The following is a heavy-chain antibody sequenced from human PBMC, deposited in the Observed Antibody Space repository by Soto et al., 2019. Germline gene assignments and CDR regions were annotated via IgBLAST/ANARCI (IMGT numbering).Heavy chain of an antibody. J-gene: IGHJ5*01. D-gene: IGHD5-12*01. V-gene: IGHV3-21*01. CDR2: ISSSSTYI. CDR3: ARSPVEIVATSLYWFDS. Sequence: EVQLVESGGGLVKPGGSLRLSCAASGFTFSSYSMNWVRQAPGKGLEWVSSISSSSTYIYYADSVKGRFTISRDNAKNSLYLQMSSLRVGASAVYHCARSPVEIVATSLYWFDSWGQGTLVPVSS. CDR1: GFTFSSYS.